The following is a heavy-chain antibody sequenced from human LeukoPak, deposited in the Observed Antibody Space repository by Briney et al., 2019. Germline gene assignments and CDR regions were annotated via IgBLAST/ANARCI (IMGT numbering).Heavy chain of an antibody. V-gene: IGHV4-61*01. CDR1: GGSVSSDNYY. CDR2: MYYSGGT. Sequence: PSETLSLTCTVSGGSVSSDNYYWSWFRQPPEKGLERIGYMYYSGGTKYNPSLKSRVTISVETSKNQFSLKLSSVTAADTAVYYCARVSRTVTPESTVYYNTYWGQGTLVTVTS. CDR3: ARVSRTVTPESTVYYNTY. J-gene: IGHJ4*02. D-gene: IGHD3-9*01.